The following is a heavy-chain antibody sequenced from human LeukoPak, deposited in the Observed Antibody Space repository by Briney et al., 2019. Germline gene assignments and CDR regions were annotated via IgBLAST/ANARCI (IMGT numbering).Heavy chain of an antibody. CDR1: GFTFSSYG. J-gene: IGHJ4*02. V-gene: IGHV3-33*01. CDR3: AREWYDYVWGSYRQYYFDY. Sequence: PGGSLRLSCAASGFTFSSYGMHWVRQAPGKGLEGVAVIWYDGSNKYYADSVKGRFTISRDNSKNPLYLQMNSLRAEDTAVYYCAREWYDYVWGSYRQYYFDYWGQGTLVTVSS. CDR2: IWYDGSNK. D-gene: IGHD3-16*02.